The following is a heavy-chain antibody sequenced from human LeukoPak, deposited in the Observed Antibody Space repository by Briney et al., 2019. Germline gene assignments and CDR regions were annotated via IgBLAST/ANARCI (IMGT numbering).Heavy chain of an antibody. CDR2: INPNSSGT. V-gene: IGHV1-2*02. CDR3: ARNTYYYDSSAGTFDF. Sequence: GASVKVSCKASGYTFTDYSMHWVRQAPGQGLEWMGWINPNSSGTNYAQKFQGRVTMTRDTSISTAYMELSRLRSDDTAVFYCARNTYYYDSSAGTFDFWGQGTLVTVSS. J-gene: IGHJ4*02. CDR1: GYTFTDYS. D-gene: IGHD3-22*01.